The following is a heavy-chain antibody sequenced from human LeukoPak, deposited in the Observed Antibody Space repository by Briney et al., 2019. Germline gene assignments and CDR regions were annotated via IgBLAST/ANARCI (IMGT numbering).Heavy chain of an antibody. Sequence: GGSLILSCAASGFTFSSYGMHWVRQAPGKGLEWVAVIWYDGSNKYYADSVKGRFTISRDNSKNTLYLQMNSLRAEDTAVYYCAREELLLWFGEINPFDYWGQGTLVTVSS. J-gene: IGHJ4*02. V-gene: IGHV3-33*01. CDR3: AREELLLWFGEINPFDY. D-gene: IGHD3-10*01. CDR2: IWYDGSNK. CDR1: GFTFSSYG.